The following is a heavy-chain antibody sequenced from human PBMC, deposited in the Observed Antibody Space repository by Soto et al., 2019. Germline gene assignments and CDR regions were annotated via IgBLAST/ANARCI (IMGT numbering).Heavy chain of an antibody. CDR1: GGTFSSYA. CDR3: ARESRYCSGGSCYFLPGIDY. Sequence: QVQLVQSGAEVKKPGSSVKVSCKASGGTFSSYAISWVRQAPGQGLEWMGGIIPIFGTANYAQKFQGRVTITADEHTSTAYMELSSLRSEDTAVYYCARESRYCSGGSCYFLPGIDYWGQGTLVTVSS. D-gene: IGHD2-15*01. J-gene: IGHJ4*02. V-gene: IGHV1-69*12. CDR2: IIPIFGTA.